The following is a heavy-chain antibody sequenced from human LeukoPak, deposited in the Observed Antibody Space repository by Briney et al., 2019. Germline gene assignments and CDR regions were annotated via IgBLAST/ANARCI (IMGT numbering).Heavy chain of an antibody. V-gene: IGHV4-34*01. J-gene: IGHJ6*03. D-gene: IGHD2-2*02. Sequence: SETLSLTCAVYGGSFSGYYWSWIRQPPGKGLEWIGEINHSGSTNYNPSLKSRVTISVDTSKNQFPLKLSSVTAADTAVYYCARGGNTFYYYYYMDVWGKGTTVTVSS. CDR1: GGSFSGYY. CDR2: INHSGST. CDR3: ARGGNTFYYYYYMDV.